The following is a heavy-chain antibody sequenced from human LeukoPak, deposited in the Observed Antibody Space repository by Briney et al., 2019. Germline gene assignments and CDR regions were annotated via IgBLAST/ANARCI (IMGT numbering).Heavy chain of an antibody. Sequence: GGSLRLSCAASGFTFTSYAMHWVRQAPGKGLEWVAVISYDGTNKYYADSVKGRFTISRDNSKNTLYLQMNSLRAEDTAVYYCARDEGQMVWEYYFDYWGRGTLVTVSS. CDR2: ISYDGTNK. V-gene: IGHV3-30-3*01. CDR3: ARDEGQMVWEYYFDY. D-gene: IGHD3-10*01. J-gene: IGHJ4*02. CDR1: GFTFTSYA.